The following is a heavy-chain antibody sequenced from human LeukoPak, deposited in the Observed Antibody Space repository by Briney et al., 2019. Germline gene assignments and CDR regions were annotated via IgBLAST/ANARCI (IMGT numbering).Heavy chain of an antibody. CDR2: IKQDGREK. D-gene: IGHD3-22*01. V-gene: IGHV3-7*01. CDR3: ARDQYYYDSSGYRLVGAFDI. J-gene: IGHJ3*02. CDR1: GFTLSSYW. Sequence: GGSLRLSCAASGFTLSSYWMSWGRHAPGKGLEWVSNIKQDGREKYYVDSVKGRFTISRDNAKNSLYLQMTSLRAEDTAVYYCARDQYYYDSSGYRLVGAFDIWGQGTMVTVSS.